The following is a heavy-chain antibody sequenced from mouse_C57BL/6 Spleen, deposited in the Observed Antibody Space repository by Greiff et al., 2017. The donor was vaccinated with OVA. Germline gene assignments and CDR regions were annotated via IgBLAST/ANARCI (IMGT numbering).Heavy chain of an antibody. J-gene: IGHJ2*01. Sequence: EVQLQESGPGMVKPSQSLSLTCTVTGYSITSGYDWHWIRHFPGNKLEWMGYISYSGSTNYNPSLKSRISITHDTSKNHFFLKLNSVTTEDTATYYCARRYGSSYFDYWGQGTTLTVSS. V-gene: IGHV3-1*01. CDR1: GYSITSGYD. D-gene: IGHD1-1*01. CDR3: ARRYGSSYFDY. CDR2: ISYSGST.